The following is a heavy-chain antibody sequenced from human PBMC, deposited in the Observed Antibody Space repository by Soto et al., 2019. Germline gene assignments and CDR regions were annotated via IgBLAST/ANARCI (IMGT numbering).Heavy chain of an antibody. J-gene: IGHJ4*02. D-gene: IGHD2-8*02. CDR2: INTNNGAT. CDR1: GYSITAYG. Sequence: QVQLEQSGAELRKPGASVKVSCKASGYSITAYGLSWVRQAPGQGLEWMGWINTNNGATKYAQKFQGRIILTTDTSTSTAYMELRSLRSDDTAMYYCARYWTGGSNYYSRLFDYWGQGTLVTVSS. V-gene: IGHV1-18*01. CDR3: ARYWTGGSNYYSRLFDY.